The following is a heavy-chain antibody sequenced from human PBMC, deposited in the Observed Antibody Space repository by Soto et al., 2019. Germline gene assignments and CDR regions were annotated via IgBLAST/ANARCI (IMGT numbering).Heavy chain of an antibody. Sequence: QVQLQESGPGLVRPSETLSLTCTVSSDSISSYYWIWIRQSPGKGLEWIGYTDYSGNTNYNPSLKGRVTISGDTSKNQFSLRLSSVTAADTAVYYCARAVGDPLYYLDYWGQGTLVTVSS. D-gene: IGHD6-19*01. V-gene: IGHV4-59*08. CDR2: TDYSGNT. CDR3: ARAVGDPLYYLDY. J-gene: IGHJ4*02. CDR1: SDSISSYY.